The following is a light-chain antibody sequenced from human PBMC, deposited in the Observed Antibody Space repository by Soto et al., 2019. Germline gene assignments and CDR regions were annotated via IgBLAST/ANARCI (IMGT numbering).Light chain of an antibody. J-gene: IGKJ4*01. Sequence: VFTQSPSTLSVSPGETATLSCRASPSVAGNLAWYQQKPGQPPRLLIYGVSTRATGVPARFSGSGSETDFSLTISSLQIEDFALYYCQQSNNWPPLTFGGGTKVDI. CDR3: QQSNNWPPLT. V-gene: IGKV3-15*01. CDR2: GVS. CDR1: PSVAGN.